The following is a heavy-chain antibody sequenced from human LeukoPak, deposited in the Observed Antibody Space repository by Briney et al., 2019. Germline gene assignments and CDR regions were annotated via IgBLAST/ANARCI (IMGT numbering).Heavy chain of an antibody. CDR1: GFTFSSYS. CDR3: AKGVAAAADY. V-gene: IGHV3-48*01. D-gene: IGHD6-13*01. CDR2: ISSSSSTI. Sequence: PGGSLRLSCAASGFTFSSYSMNWVRQAPGKGLEWVSYISSSSSTIYYADSVKGRFTISRDNSKNTLYLQMNSLRAEDTAVYYCAKGVAAAADYWGQGTLVTVSS. J-gene: IGHJ4*02.